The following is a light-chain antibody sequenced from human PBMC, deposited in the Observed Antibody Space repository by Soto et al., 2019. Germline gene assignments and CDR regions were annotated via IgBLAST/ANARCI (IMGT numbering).Light chain of an antibody. CDR2: ATS. J-gene: IGKJ1*01. V-gene: IGKV1-17*01. Sequence: DIQMTQSPSSLSASVGDRVIITCRASEDIKSDLGWYQQKAGEAPRRLISATSSLQSGVPSRFSGSGSGTEFTLTISSLQPEDLATYYCLQHHAYPRMFGQGTKVEIK. CDR3: LQHHAYPRM. CDR1: EDIKSD.